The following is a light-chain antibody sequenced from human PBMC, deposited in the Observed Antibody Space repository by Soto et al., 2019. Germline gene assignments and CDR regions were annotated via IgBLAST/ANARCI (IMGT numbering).Light chain of an antibody. J-gene: IGKJ2*01. Sequence: DIQMTQSPSTLSASVGDRVTITCRSSQSISSWLAWYQQKPGKAPKLLIYKASSLESGVPSRLSGSGSGTEFTLTISSLQPDDFATHYCQQYNSYSYTFGQGTK. CDR2: KAS. CDR3: QQYNSYSYT. V-gene: IGKV1-5*03. CDR1: QSISSW.